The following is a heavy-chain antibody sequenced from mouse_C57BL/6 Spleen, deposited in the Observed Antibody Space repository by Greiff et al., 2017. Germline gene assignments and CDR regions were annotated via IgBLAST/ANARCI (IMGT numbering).Heavy chain of an antibody. CDR3: ARRDLTVLFAY. CDR2: ISSGSSTI. V-gene: IGHV5-17*01. Sequence: EVKLVESGGGLVKPGGSLKLSCAASGFTFSDYGMHWVRQAPEKGLEWVAYISSGSSTIYYADTVKGRFTISRDNAKNTLFLQMTSLRSEDTAMYYCARRDLTVLFAYWGQGTLVTVSA. CDR1: GFTFSDYG. J-gene: IGHJ3*01.